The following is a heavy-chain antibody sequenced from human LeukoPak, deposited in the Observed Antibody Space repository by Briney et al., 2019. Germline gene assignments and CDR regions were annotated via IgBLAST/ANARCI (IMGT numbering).Heavy chain of an antibody. CDR2: LYNSGTT. J-gene: IGHJ4*02. CDR3: ARLYYYESSGYWNYFDY. CDR1: GGSISSGGYY. Sequence: PSETLSLTCAVSGGSISSGGYYWSWIRQHPGKGLEWIGNLYNSGTTYYNPFLKSRVTISVDTSKNQFSLKLSSVTAADTAMYYCARLYYYESSGYWNYFDYWGQGTLVTVSS. D-gene: IGHD3-22*01. V-gene: IGHV4-31*11.